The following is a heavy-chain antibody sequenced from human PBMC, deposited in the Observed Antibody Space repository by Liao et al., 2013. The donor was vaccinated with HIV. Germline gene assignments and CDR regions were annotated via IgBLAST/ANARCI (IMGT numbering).Heavy chain of an antibody. CDR3: AREGYDSSGYHYYFDY. CDR2: IYANGST. Sequence: HVQLQESGPGLLKPSQTLSLTCTVSDGSINSGSYYWSWIRQPAGKGLEWIGRIYANGSTNYNPSLKSRITMSVDTSKNQFSLNLTSVTAADTAVYHCAREGYDSSGYHYYFDYWGQGTLVTVSS. CDR1: DGSINSGSYY. D-gene: IGHD3-22*01. V-gene: IGHV4-61*02. J-gene: IGHJ4*02.